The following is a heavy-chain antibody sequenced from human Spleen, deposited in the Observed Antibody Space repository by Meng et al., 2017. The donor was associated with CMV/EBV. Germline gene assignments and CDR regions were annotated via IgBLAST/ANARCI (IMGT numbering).Heavy chain of an antibody. V-gene: IGHV3-23*03. D-gene: IGHD6-19*01. CDR3: VKDRVAYVEQWLVIGAFEI. CDR2: IYSGENDA. CDR1: GFTFSNYG. J-gene: IGHJ3*02. Sequence: GESLKISCATSGFTFSNYGMSWVRQAPGKGLEWVSVIYSGENDAHSADSVKGRFTISRDNSKDTLYLQMNSLRAEDTAVYYCVKDRVAYVEQWLVIGAFEIWGQGTMVTVSS.